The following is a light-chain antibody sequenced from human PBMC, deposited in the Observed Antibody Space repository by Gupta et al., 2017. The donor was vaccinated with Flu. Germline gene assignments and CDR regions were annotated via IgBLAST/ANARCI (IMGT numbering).Light chain of an antibody. V-gene: IGLV3-21*02. Sequence: YVLTQPPSVSVAPGQTAKITCGGNSVGSKRVHWYQQKPGQAPVLVLYDDSDRPSGIPERLSGSKYGNTATLTISRVEAGDEADFGCQMWDSSSDHVVFGGGTKLTVL. CDR3: QMWDSSSDHVV. J-gene: IGLJ3*02. CDR2: DDS. CDR1: SVGSKR.